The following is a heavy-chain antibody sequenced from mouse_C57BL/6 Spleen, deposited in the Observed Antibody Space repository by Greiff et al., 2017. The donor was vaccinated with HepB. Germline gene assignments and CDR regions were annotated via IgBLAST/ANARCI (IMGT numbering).Heavy chain of an antibody. Sequence: DVKLVESGGGLVKPGGSLKLSCAASGFTFSSYAMSWVRQTPEKRLEWVATISDGGSYTYYPDNVKGRFTISRDNAKNNLYLQMSHLKSEDTAMYYCARDKDYGSLPFDVWGTGTTVTVSS. CDR1: GFTFSSYA. J-gene: IGHJ1*03. D-gene: IGHD1-1*01. V-gene: IGHV5-4*01. CDR2: ISDGGSYT. CDR3: ARDKDYGSLPFDV.